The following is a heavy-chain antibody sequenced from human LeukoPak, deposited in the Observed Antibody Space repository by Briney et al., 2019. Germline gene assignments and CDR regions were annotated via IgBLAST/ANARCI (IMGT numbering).Heavy chain of an antibody. D-gene: IGHD3-10*01. J-gene: IGHJ5*02. V-gene: IGHV3-30*04. CDR1: GFTFSTYA. CDR2: ISYDGSNK. Sequence: GGSLRLSCAASGFTFSTYAMHWVRQAPGKGPEWVAVISYDGSNKYYADSVKGRFTISRDNSKNTLYLQMNSLRAEDTAVYYCARDIPDYYGSGSYYKGTSNWFDPWGQGTLVTVSS. CDR3: ARDIPDYYGSGSYYKGTSNWFDP.